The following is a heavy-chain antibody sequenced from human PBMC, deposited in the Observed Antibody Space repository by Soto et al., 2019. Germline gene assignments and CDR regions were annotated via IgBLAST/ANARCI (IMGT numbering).Heavy chain of an antibody. J-gene: IGHJ4*02. CDR3: ARRIGHCSSTSCQAPDY. CDR2: IDPSDSYT. CDR1: GYSFTSYW. V-gene: IGHV5-10-1*01. Sequence: GESLKISCKGSGYSFTSYWISWVRQMPGKGLEWMGRIDPSDSYTNYSPSFQGHVTISADKSISTAYLQWSSLKASDTAMYYCARRIGHCSSTSCQAPDYWRQGTLVTVSS. D-gene: IGHD2-2*01.